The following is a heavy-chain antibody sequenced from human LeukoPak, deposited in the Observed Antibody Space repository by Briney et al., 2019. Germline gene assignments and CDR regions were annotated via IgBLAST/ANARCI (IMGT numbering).Heavy chain of an antibody. D-gene: IGHD3-22*01. J-gene: IGHJ4*02. Sequence: SETLSLTCTVSGGSFSSHYWSWIRQPPGKGLEWIGYIYYSGSTNYNPSLKSRVTISVDTSKNQFSLKLSSVTAADTAVYYCARTAYYYDSSGYYYWGQGTLVTVSS. CDR3: ARTAYYYDSSGYYY. CDR1: GGSFSSHY. V-gene: IGHV4-59*11. CDR2: IYYSGST.